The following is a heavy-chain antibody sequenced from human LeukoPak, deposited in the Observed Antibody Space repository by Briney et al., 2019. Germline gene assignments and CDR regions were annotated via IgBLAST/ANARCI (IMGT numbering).Heavy chain of an antibody. J-gene: IGHJ6*02. CDR3: ARDVPYYYGSGSYYKTLWYYGMDV. D-gene: IGHD3-10*01. CDR1: GGSVSSGSYY. V-gene: IGHV4-61*01. CDR2: IYYSGST. Sequence: PSETLSLTCTVSGGSVSSGSYYCSWIRQPPGKGLEWIGYIYYSGSTNYNPSLKSRVTISVDTSKNQFSLKLSSVTAADTAVYYCARDVPYYYGSGSYYKTLWYYGMDVWGQGTTVTVSS.